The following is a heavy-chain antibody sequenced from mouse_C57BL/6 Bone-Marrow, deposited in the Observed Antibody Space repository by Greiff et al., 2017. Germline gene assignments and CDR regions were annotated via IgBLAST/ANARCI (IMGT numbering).Heavy chain of an antibody. V-gene: IGHV1-76*01. CDR1: GYTFTSYW. CDR3: ARRQLRLRDAMDY. CDR2: IYPGSGNT. Sequence: QVQLQQPGAELVKPGASVKMSCKASGYTFTSYWITWVKQRPGQGLEWIARIYPGSGNTYYNEKFKGKATLTAEKSSSTAYMQLSSLTSEDSAVYFCARRQLRLRDAMDYWGQGTSVTVSS. D-gene: IGHD3-2*02. J-gene: IGHJ4*01.